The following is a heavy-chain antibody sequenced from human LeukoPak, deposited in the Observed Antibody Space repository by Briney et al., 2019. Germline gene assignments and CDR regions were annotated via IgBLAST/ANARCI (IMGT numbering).Heavy chain of an antibody. CDR1: GFTFSSYA. Sequence: GGSLRLSCAASGFTFSSYAMSWVRQAPGKGLEWVSAIGGSGGSTYYADSVKGRFTISRDNSKNTLYLQMNSLRAEDTAVYYCAKDREQLWLLGYFDYGGQGTLVTVSS. D-gene: IGHD5-18*01. CDR2: IGGSGGST. CDR3: AKDREQLWLLGYFDY. V-gene: IGHV3-23*01. J-gene: IGHJ4*02.